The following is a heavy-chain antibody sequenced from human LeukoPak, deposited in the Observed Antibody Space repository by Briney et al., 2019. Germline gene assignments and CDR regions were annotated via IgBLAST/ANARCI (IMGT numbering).Heavy chain of an antibody. CDR2: ISAYNGNT. CDR1: GYTFTSYG. V-gene: IGHV1-18*01. Sequence: GASVKVSCKASGYTFTSYGISWVRQAPGQGLEWMGWISAYNGNTNYAQKLQGRVTMTTDTSTSTAYMELRSLRSDDTAVYYCARFGMSYYDILTGYCDYYGMDVWGQGTTVTVS. D-gene: IGHD3-9*01. CDR3: ARFGMSYYDILTGYCDYYGMDV. J-gene: IGHJ6*02.